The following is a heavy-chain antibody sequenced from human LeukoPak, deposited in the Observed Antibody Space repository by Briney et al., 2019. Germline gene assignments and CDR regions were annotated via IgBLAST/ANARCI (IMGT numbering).Heavy chain of an antibody. CDR2: ISSSSNYI. D-gene: IGHD3-22*01. V-gene: IGHV3-21*01. CDR3: ARNYYDSSGYYSLDY. CDR1: GFTFSSYT. Sequence: GGSLRLSCAASGFTFSSYTMNWVRQAPGKGLERVSCISSSSNYIYYADSVKGRFTISRDNAKNSLYLQMNSLRAEDTAIYYCARNYYDSSGYYSLDYWGQGTLVTVSS. J-gene: IGHJ4*02.